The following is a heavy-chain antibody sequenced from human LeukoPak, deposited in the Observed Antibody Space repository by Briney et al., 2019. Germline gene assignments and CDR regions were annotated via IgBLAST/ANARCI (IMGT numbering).Heavy chain of an antibody. V-gene: IGHV3-21*01. CDR1: GFTFSSYS. D-gene: IGHD2-2*01. J-gene: IGHJ3*02. Sequence: GGSLRLSCAASGFTFSSYSMNWFRQAPGKGREGVSSISSSSSYIYYADSVKGRFTISRDNAKNSLYLQMNSLRAEDTAVYYCARRGYQLLPDAFDIWGQGTIVTVSS. CDR3: ARRGYQLLPDAFDI. CDR2: ISSSSSYI.